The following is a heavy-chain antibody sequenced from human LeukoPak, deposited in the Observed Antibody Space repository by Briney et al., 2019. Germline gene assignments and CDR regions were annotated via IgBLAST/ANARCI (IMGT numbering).Heavy chain of an antibody. D-gene: IGHD1-14*01. Sequence: SETLSLTCAVSGGSINGYFCTWLRQSAGAGLECIGRIHTSGTTYYNPSFKSRVSMSVDTSNNKFSLRLNSVSAADTAVYYCARDPAGHGRYFDYWGQGALVTVSS. CDR3: ARDPAGHGRYFDY. CDR2: IHTSGTT. V-gene: IGHV4-4*07. J-gene: IGHJ4*02. CDR1: GGSINGYF.